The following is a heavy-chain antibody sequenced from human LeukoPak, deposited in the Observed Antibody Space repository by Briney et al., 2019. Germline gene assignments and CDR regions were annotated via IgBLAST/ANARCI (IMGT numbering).Heavy chain of an antibody. CDR2: ISAYNGNT. V-gene: IGHV1-18*01. Sequence: ASVKVSCKAPGYTFTSYGISWVRQAPGQGLEWMGWISAYNGNTNYAQKLQGRVTMTTDTSTSTAYMELRSLRSDDTAVYYCARALGHCSSTSCYVSTFPFGPWGQGTLVTVSS. D-gene: IGHD2-2*01. J-gene: IGHJ5*02. CDR1: GYTFTSYG. CDR3: ARALGHCSSTSCYVSTFPFGP.